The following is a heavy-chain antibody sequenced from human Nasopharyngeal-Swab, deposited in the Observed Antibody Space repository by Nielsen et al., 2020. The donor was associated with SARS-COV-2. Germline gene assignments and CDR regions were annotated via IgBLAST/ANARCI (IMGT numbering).Heavy chain of an antibody. CDR1: GYIFSNYW. Sequence: KVSCKGSGYIFSNYWIGWVRQMPGKGLEWVGITYPGDSDTRYSPSFQGQVTISADKSISTTYLQWSSLKASDTAMYYCARLLLSKYFDYWGQGTLVTVSS. J-gene: IGHJ4*02. V-gene: IGHV5-51*01. CDR2: TYPGDSDT. CDR3: ARLLLSKYFDY.